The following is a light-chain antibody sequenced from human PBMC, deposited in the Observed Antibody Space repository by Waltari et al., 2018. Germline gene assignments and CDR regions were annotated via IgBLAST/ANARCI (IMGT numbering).Light chain of an antibody. CDR1: QSLTKRY. J-gene: IGKJ2*01. CDR3: QQYGSSVLYT. V-gene: IGKV3-20*01. CDR2: GAS. Sequence: VLTQSPGTLSLSPGERATLSCRASQSLTKRYLAWYQQKPGQAPRLLIYGASSRAAGIPDRFSGSGSGTDFTLTFSRLEPEDFAVYDCQQYGSSVLYTFGQGTKLEIK.